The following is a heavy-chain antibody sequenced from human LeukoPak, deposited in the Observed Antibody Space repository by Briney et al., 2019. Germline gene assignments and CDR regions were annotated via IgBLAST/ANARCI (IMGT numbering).Heavy chain of an antibody. CDR3: ARVEQWLPFDY. Sequence: GQSLRLSCAASGFTFSSYWMHWVRQAPGKGLVWVSRINSDGSSTSYADSVKGRFTISRDNAKNTLYLQVNSLRAEDTAVYYCARVEQWLPFDYWGQGTLVTVSS. CDR1: GFTFSSYW. CDR2: INSDGSST. D-gene: IGHD6-19*01. J-gene: IGHJ4*02. V-gene: IGHV3-74*01.